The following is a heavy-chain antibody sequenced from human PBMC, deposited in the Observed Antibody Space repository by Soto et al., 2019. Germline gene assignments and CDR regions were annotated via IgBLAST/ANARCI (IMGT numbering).Heavy chain of an antibody. J-gene: IGHJ3*02. CDR1: GYSFTSYW. Sequence: GESLKISCKGSGYSFTSYWISWVRQMPGKGLEWMGRIDPSDSYTNYSPSFQGHVTISADKSISTAYLQWSSLKASDTAMYYCARTGIAAAATDAFDIWGQGTMVTVS. V-gene: IGHV5-10-1*01. CDR2: IDPSDSYT. CDR3: ARTGIAAAATDAFDI. D-gene: IGHD6-13*01.